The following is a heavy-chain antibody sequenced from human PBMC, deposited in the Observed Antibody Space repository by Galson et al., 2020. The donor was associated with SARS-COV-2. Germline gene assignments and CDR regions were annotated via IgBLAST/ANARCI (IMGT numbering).Heavy chain of an antibody. Sequence: ASETLSLTCTVSGSSISYYYWSWIRQSPGKGLEWIGYIYYRGDTHYNPSPKSRVTISIDTSKTHFSLELNSVTPADTAVYYCARDYRHKRPAAIANDYYAMDVWGRGTTVTVSS. CDR1: GSSISYYY. V-gene: IGHV4-59*01. CDR2: IYYRGDT. CDR3: ARDYRHKRPAAIANDYYAMDV. J-gene: IGHJ6*02. D-gene: IGHD2-2*01.